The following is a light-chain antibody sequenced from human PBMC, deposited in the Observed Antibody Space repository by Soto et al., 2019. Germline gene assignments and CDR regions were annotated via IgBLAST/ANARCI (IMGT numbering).Light chain of an antibody. CDR1: QSVGTY. J-gene: IGKJ5*01. CDR3: QQRSNWPPD. CDR2: DAS. Sequence: ESVLTQSPATLSLSPGERATLSCRASQSVGTYLAWYQQKPGQAPRLLIYDASNRATGIPARFSGSGSGTDFSLTISSLEPEDFAVYYCQQRSNWPPDFGQGTRLEIK. V-gene: IGKV3-11*01.